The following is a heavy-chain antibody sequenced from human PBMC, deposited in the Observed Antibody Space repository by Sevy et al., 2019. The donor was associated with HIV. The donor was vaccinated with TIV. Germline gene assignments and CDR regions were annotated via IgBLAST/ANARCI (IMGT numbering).Heavy chain of an antibody. Sequence: ASVEVSCKASGYTFTNYHITWVRQAPGQGLEWMGWITPNNGNTNYARRLQGRVTMTTDTSPATAYMELRNLRSDDTAVYFCARAPSGSQGPGQYFHHWGQGTLVTVSS. D-gene: IGHD1-26*01. J-gene: IGHJ1*01. CDR3: ARAPSGSQGPGQYFHH. CDR2: ITPNNGNT. CDR1: GYTFTNYH. V-gene: IGHV1-18*01.